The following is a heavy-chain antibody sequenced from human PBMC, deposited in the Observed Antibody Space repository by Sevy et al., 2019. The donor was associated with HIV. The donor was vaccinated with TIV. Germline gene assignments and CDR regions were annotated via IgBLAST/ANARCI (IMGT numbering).Heavy chain of an antibody. Sequence: ASVKVSCKASGGTFSSYAISWVRQAPGQGLEWMGGIIPIFGTANYAQKFQGRVTITADESTSTAYMELSSLRSEDTAVYYCAGGREAAAPQYYFDYWGQGTLVTVSS. D-gene: IGHD6-13*01. CDR1: GGTFSSYA. CDR2: IIPIFGTA. V-gene: IGHV1-69*13. J-gene: IGHJ4*02. CDR3: AGGREAAAPQYYFDY.